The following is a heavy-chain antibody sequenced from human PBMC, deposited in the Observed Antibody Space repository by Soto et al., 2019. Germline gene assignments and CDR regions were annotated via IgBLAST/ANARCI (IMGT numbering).Heavy chain of an antibody. V-gene: IGHV3-15*01. D-gene: IGHD1-26*01. CDR2: IKSRADGGTT. Sequence: GGSLRLSCEASGFTFSNVCMSCVRQSPGKGLEWVGRIKSRADGGTTEYAAPVIGRFTISRDDSKKTVFLQLNSLKTEDTAAYFCTTGVYYSGGKLVDFWGQGTLVTVSS. J-gene: IGHJ4*02. CDR3: TTGVYYSGGKLVDF. CDR1: GFTFSNVC.